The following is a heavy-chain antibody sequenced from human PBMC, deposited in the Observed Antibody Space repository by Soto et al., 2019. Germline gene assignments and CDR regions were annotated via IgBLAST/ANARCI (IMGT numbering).Heavy chain of an antibody. CDR2: MNPNSGNT. Sequence: ASVKVSCKASGYTFTSHDINWVRQATGQGPEWMGWMNPNSGNTGYAQKFQGRVTMTRNTSISTAYMELSSLRSEDTAVYYCARGSRGYCSGGSCLSYYMDVWGKGTAVTVS. CDR1: GYTFTSHD. D-gene: IGHD2-15*01. V-gene: IGHV1-8*01. J-gene: IGHJ6*03. CDR3: ARGSRGYCSGGSCLSYYMDV.